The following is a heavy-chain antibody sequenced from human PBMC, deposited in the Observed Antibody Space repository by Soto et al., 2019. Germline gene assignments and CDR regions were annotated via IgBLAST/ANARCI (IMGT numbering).Heavy chain of an antibody. V-gene: IGHV6-1*01. CDR2: TYYRSQWYY. CDR1: GDILSSDSAA. J-gene: IGHJ6*02. CDR3: SRDREGYCYSSICYQTLLLFYGMGV. Sequence: SQTLSLPCAISGDILSSDSAAWDWIRQSPSRGLEWLGRTYYRSQWYYDYAVSVKSRLTINPDTSKNQSSLQLNSVTPEDTAVYYFSRDREGYCYSSICYQTLLLFYGMGVRGQGTTVTVSS. D-gene: IGHD3-22*01.